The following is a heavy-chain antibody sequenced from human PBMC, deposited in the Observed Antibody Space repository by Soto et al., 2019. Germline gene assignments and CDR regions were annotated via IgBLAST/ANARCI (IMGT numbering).Heavy chain of an antibody. D-gene: IGHD3-10*01. CDR2: IIPIFGTA. CDR1: GGTFSSYS. J-gene: IGHJ4*02. Sequence: SVNVSCKASGGTFSSYSISWVRQAPGQGLEWMGGIIPIFGTANYAQKFQGRITITADESTSTAYMELSSLRSEDTAVYYCARTDPTRSDYYGSGSYYNIFDYWGQGTLVTVSS. V-gene: IGHV1-69*13. CDR3: ARTDPTRSDYYGSGSYYNIFDY.